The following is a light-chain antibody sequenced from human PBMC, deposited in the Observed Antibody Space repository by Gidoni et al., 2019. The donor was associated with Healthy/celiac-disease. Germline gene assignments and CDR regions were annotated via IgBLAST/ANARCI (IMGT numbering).Light chain of an antibody. CDR2: STN. CDR3: AAWDDSLNGLVV. CDR1: SSNIGSNT. V-gene: IGLV1-44*01. J-gene: IGLJ2*01. Sequence: QSVLTQPPSASGTPGQRVTISCAGSSSNIGSNTVNWSQQLPGTAPKLLLYSTNQRPSGVPDRFSGSKSGTSASLAISGLQSEDEADYYCAAWDDSLNGLVVFGGGTKLTVL.